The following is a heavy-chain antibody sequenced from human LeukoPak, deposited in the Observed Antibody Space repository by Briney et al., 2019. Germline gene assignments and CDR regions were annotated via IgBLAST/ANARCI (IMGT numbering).Heavy chain of an antibody. Sequence: PSETLSLTCSVCGGSISTYYWSWIRQPPGKGLEWIAWIHYSGSTNYNPSLKSRVTISLDTSKNQFSLKLSSVTAADTAVYHCAKFASVAGGTNWFYASGQGTLVTVSA. J-gene: IGHJ5*02. CDR2: IHYSGST. CDR3: AKFASVAGGTNWFYA. D-gene: IGHD2-8*01. V-gene: IGHV4-59*08. CDR1: GGSISTYY.